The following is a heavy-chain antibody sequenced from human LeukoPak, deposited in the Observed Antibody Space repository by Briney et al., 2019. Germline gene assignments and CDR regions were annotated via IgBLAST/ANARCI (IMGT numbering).Heavy chain of an antibody. CDR3: AKDGQYYYGSGSYLDY. CDR2: ISSSSSYI. J-gene: IGHJ4*02. V-gene: IGHV3-21*01. D-gene: IGHD3-10*01. CDR1: GFTLSSYS. Sequence: GGSLRLSCAASGFTLSSYSMNWVRQAPGKGLEWVSSISSSSSYIYYADSVKGRFTISRDNAKNSLYLQMNSLRAEDTAVYYCAKDGQYYYGSGSYLDYWGQGTLVTVSS.